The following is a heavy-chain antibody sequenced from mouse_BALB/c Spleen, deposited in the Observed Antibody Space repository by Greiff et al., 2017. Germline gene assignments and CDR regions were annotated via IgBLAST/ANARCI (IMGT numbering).Heavy chain of an antibody. V-gene: IGHV3-6*02. Sequence: ESGPGLVKPSQSLSLTCSVTGYSITSGYYWNWIRQFPGNKLEWMGYISYDGSNNYNPSLKNRISITRDTSKNQFFLKLNSVTTEDTATYYCAREEVRPDYWGQGTLVTVSA. D-gene: IGHD2-14*01. CDR1: GYSITSGYY. J-gene: IGHJ3*01. CDR2: ISYDGSN. CDR3: AREEVRPDY.